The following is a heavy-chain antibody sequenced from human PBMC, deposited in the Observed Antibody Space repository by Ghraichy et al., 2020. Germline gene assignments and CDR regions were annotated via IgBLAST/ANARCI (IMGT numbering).Heavy chain of an antibody. J-gene: IGHJ4*02. D-gene: IGHD5-12*01. CDR3: ARFSGYDWYLDY. Sequence: KVSCKASGYTFTGYYMHWVRQAPGQGLEWMGWINPNSGGTNYAQKFQGRVTMTRDTSISTAYMELSRLRSDDTAVYYCARFSGYDWYLDYWGQGTLVTVSS. CDR2: INPNSGGT. CDR1: GYTFTGYY. V-gene: IGHV1-2*02.